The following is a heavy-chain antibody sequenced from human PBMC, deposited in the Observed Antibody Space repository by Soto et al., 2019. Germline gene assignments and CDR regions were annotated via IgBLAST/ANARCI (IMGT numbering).Heavy chain of an antibody. Sequence: GGSLRLSCLGSGLTFGDYAMSWFRQAPGKGLEWIGFITSKAYGGTTEYAASVKGRFTLSRDDSKSIAYLQMHSLKTEDKAMYYCTRFGVYITSWYSDYRGKGTRVTTSS. J-gene: IGHJ4*02. CDR1: GLTFGDYA. D-gene: IGHD6-13*01. CDR3: TRFGVYITSWYSDY. V-gene: IGHV3-49*03. CDR2: ITSKAYGGTT.